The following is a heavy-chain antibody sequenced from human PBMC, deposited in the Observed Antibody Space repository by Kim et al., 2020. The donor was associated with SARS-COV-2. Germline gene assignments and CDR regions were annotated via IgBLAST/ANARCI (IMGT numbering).Heavy chain of an antibody. D-gene: IGHD2-2*02. V-gene: IGHV3-30*15. CDR2: ISFGGSNT. CDR3: ARDLIYTRGTGYFYA. J-gene: IGHJ4*03. CDR1: GFTFTMYS. Sequence: GGSLRLSCAASGFTFTMYSMSWVRQAPGKGLEWVAAISFGGSNTDYADSVKGRFTVSRDSSKNTVFLEMGRLRVEDTAVYFCARDLIYTRGTGYFYAWG.